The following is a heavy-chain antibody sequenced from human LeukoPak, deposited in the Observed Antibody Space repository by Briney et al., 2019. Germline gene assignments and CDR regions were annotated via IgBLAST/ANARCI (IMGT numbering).Heavy chain of an antibody. V-gene: IGHV3-21*01. J-gene: IGHJ4*02. D-gene: IGHD4-23*01. Sequence: GGSLRLSCAASGFTFSSYSMNWVRQAPGKGLEWVSSISSSSSYIYYADSVKGRFTISRDNAKNSLFLQMNSLRAEDTAVYHCARGGTTVVTDYGYWGQGTLVTVSS. CDR1: GFTFSSYS. CDR2: ISSSSSYI. CDR3: ARGGTTVVTDYGY.